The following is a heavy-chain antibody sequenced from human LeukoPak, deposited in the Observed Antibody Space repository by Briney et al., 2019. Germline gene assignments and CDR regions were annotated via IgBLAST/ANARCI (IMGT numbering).Heavy chain of an antibody. CDR3: AKRGVVIRVILVGFHKEAYYFDS. CDR1: GITVNNYG. Sequence: GGSLRLSCAVSGITVNNYGMTWVRQAPGKGLEWVAGISDTGGRTNYADSVKGRFTISRDNPKNTLYLQMNSLRAEDTAVYFCAKRGVVIRVILVGFHKEAYYFDSWGQGALVTVSS. CDR2: ISDTGGRT. J-gene: IGHJ4*02. D-gene: IGHD3-22*01. V-gene: IGHV3-23*01.